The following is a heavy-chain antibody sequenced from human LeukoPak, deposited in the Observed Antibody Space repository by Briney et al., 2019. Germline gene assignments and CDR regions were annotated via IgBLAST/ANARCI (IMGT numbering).Heavy chain of an antibody. J-gene: IGHJ6*03. CDR2: IYTSGST. V-gene: IGHV4-61*02. CDR3: ARVLYYYDSSGYYYYYYYYMDV. Sequence: PSETLSLTCTVSGGSISSGSYYWSWIRQPAGKGLEWIGRIYTSGSTNYNPSLKSRVTISVDTSKNQFSPKLSSVTAADTAVYYCARVLYYYDSSGYYYYYYYYMDVWGKGTTVTVSS. D-gene: IGHD3-22*01. CDR1: GGSISSGSYY.